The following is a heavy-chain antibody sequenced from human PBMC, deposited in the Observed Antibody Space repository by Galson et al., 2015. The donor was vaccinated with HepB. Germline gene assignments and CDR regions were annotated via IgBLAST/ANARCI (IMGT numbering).Heavy chain of an antibody. CDR3: ARVLRYFDWLG. V-gene: IGHV1-8*01. CDR2: MNPNSGNT. Sequence: SVKVSCKASGSTFTSYDINWVRQATGQGLEWLGWMNPNSGNTGYAQKFQGRLTMTRNTSISTAYMELSSLRSEDTAVYYCARVLRYFDWLGWGQGTLVTVSS. D-gene: IGHD3-9*01. J-gene: IGHJ4*02. CDR1: GSTFTSYD.